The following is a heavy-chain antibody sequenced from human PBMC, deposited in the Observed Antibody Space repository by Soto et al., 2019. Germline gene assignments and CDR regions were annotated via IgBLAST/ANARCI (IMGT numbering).Heavy chain of an antibody. J-gene: IGHJ4*02. D-gene: IGHD6-19*01. V-gene: IGHV6-1*01. CDR1: GDSVSSNSAA. CDR3: ARLAPGSSGGGGDY. Sequence: QVQLQQSGPGLVKPSQTLSLTCAISGDSVSSNSAAWNWIRQSPSRGLEWLGRTYYRSKWYNDYAVSVKSRITINPDTSNNHFSLQLKSVTPEDTALYYCARLAPGSSGGGGDYWGQGTLVTVSS. CDR2: TYYRSKWYN.